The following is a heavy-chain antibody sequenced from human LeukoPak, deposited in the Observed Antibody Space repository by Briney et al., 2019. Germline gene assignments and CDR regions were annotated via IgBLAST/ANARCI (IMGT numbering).Heavy chain of an antibody. CDR1: GYTFTGYY. Sequence: ASVKVPCKASGYTFTGYYMHWVRQAPGQGLEWMGWINPNSGGTNYAQKFQGRVTMTRDTSISTAYMELSRLRSDDTAVYYCARGNHYYDSSGYLAWESFQHWGQGTLVTVSS. CDR2: INPNSGGT. J-gene: IGHJ1*01. V-gene: IGHV1-2*02. D-gene: IGHD3-22*01. CDR3: ARGNHYYDSSGYLAWESFQH.